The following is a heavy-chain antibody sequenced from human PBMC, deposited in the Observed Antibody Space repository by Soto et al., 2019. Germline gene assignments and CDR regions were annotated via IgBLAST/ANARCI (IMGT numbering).Heavy chain of an antibody. J-gene: IGHJ6*02. V-gene: IGHV1-69*06. CDR2: IIPIFGTA. D-gene: IGHD6-6*01. CDR1: GGTFSSYA. Sequence: QVQLVQSGAEVKKPGSSVKVSCKASGGTFSSYAISWVRQAPGQGLEWTGGIIPIFGTANYAQKSQGRVTITADKSTCTAYMELSSLRSEDTAVYYCARGSVAARPGSRFYYYYGMDVWGQGTTVTVSS. CDR3: ARGSVAARPGSRFYYYYGMDV.